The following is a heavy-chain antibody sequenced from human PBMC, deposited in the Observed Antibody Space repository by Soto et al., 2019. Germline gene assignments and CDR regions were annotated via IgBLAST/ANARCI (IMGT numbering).Heavy chain of an antibody. CDR3: AREDRYCSGGSCYLGYFDY. CDR1: GGSISSGGYY. V-gene: IGHV4-31*03. J-gene: IGHJ4*02. D-gene: IGHD2-15*01. Sequence: QVQLQESGPGLVKPSQTLSLTCTVSGGSISSGGYYWSWIRQHPAKGLEWIGYIYYSGSTYYVPSLKSRVTRSVDTSKNQFSLKLSSVTAADTAVYYCAREDRYCSGGSCYLGYFDYWGQGTLVTVSS. CDR2: IYYSGST.